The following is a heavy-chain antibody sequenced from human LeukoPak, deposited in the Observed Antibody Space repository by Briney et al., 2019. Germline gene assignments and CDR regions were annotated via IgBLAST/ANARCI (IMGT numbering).Heavy chain of an antibody. Sequence: GGSLRLSCAASGFTFSSYWMSWVRQAPGKGLEWVANIKQDGSEKYYVDSVKGRFTISRDNAKDSLYLQMNSLRAEDTAVYYCAREGITFFGVVIIGLDYWGQGTLVSVSS. V-gene: IGHV3-7*01. D-gene: IGHD3-3*01. CDR2: IKQDGSEK. J-gene: IGHJ4*02. CDR3: AREGITFFGVVIIGLDY. CDR1: GFTFSSYW.